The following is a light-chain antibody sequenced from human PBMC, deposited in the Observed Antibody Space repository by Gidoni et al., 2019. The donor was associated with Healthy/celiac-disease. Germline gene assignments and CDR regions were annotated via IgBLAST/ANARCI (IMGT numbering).Light chain of an antibody. CDR3: YSAADNNRV. J-gene: IGLJ2*01. CDR2: KDS. V-gene: IGLV3-27*01. Sequence: VSPGQTARITCSGDVLAKKYARWFQQKQGQAPVLVIYKDSERPSGIPERFSGSSSGTTVTLTISGAQVEDEADYYCYSAADNNRVFGGGTKLTVL. CDR1: VLAKKY.